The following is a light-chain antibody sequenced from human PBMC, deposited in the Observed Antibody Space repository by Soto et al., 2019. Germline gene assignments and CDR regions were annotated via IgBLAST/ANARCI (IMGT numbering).Light chain of an antibody. V-gene: IGKV1-5*03. CDR2: KAS. Sequence: DIQMTQSPSTLSASVGDRVTITCRASQSIRSWLAWYQQKPGQAPKLLIYKASSLESGVPSRFSGSESGTEFTLTISSLQPDDFATYYCQQYDTYPYTFGQGTKLEI. CDR1: QSIRSW. CDR3: QQYDTYPYT. J-gene: IGKJ2*01.